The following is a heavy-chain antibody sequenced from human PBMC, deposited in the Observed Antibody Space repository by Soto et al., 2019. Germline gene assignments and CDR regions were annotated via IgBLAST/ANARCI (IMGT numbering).Heavy chain of an antibody. Sequence: QVQLVQSGAEVKKPGSSVKVSCKASGGTFSSYAISWVRRAPGQGLGWMGGIIPIFGTANYVQKFQGRVKIPAYKSTSTAYMELSSLRSEDTAVYYCESLRRPYHSRDAFDIWGQGTMVTVSS. D-gene: IGHD2-21*01. CDR3: ESLRRPYHSRDAFDI. V-gene: IGHV1-69*06. CDR1: GGTFSSYA. CDR2: IIPIFGTA. J-gene: IGHJ3*02.